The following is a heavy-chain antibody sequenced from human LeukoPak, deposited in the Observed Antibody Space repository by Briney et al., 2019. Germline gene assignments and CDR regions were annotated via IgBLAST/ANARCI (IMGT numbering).Heavy chain of an antibody. Sequence: SETLSLTCTVSGNSISSGDNYWSWIRQPAGKGLEWIGRIYTSGSTNYNPSLKSRVTISGDTSKNQFSLRLSSVTAADTAVYYCARDDRAPYGGFDYWGQGTLVTVSS. CDR3: ARDDRAPYGGFDY. D-gene: IGHD4-23*01. J-gene: IGHJ4*02. CDR1: GNSISSGDNY. CDR2: IYTSGST. V-gene: IGHV4-61*02.